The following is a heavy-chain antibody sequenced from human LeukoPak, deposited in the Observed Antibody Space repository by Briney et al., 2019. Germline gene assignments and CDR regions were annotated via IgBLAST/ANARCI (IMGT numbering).Heavy chain of an antibody. Sequence: GGSLRLSCAASGFTFSSYNMSWIRQAPGKGLEWVSYISSSGSTIYYADSVKGRSTISRDNAKNSLYLQMNSLRAEDTAVYYCARTFRLAAAGSGVYWGQGTLVTVSS. CDR2: ISSSGSTI. CDR3: ARTFRLAAAGSGVY. V-gene: IGHV3-11*04. D-gene: IGHD6-13*01. CDR1: GFTFSSYN. J-gene: IGHJ4*02.